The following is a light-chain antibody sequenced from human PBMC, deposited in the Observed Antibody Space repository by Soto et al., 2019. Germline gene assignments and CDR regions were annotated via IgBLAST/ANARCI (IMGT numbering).Light chain of an antibody. CDR3: QQYDNLPRLT. CDR1: KDISNY. Sequence: DIQMTQYPSSLSASVGDRVTITCQASKDISNYLNWYQQKPGKAPKLLIYDASNLETGVPSRFSGSGSGTAFTFTISSLQPEDIATYYCQQYDNLPRLTFGGGTKVEIK. CDR2: DAS. V-gene: IGKV1-33*01. J-gene: IGKJ4*01.